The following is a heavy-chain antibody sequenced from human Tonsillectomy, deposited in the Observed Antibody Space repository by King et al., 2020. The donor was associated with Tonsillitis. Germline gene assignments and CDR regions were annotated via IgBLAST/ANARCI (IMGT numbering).Heavy chain of an antibody. CDR2: ISFDGNTK. J-gene: IGHJ4*02. Sequence: VQLVESGGGVVQPGGSLRLSCAASGFTFSGSTLHWVRQAPGKGLEWLALISFDGNTKYYADSVQGRLTISRDNSKNTLYLQMNSLRAEDTALYYCARTFSDSWYSHFDFWGQGALVTVSS. V-gene: IGHV3-30*01. D-gene: IGHD6-13*01. CDR3: ARTFSDSWYSHFDF. CDR1: GFTFSGST.